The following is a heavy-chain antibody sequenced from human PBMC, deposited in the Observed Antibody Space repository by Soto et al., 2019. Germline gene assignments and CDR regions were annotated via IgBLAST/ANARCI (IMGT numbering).Heavy chain of an antibody. J-gene: IGHJ6*03. CDR3: ARGSQYRSGGSCYHVWEYYYYMDV. Sequence: SETLSLTCTVSGGSISSYYWSWIRQPPGKGLEWIGYIYYSGSTNYNPSLKSRVTISVDTSKNQFSLKLSSVTAADTAVYYCARGSQYRSGGSCYHVWEYYYYMDVWGKGTTVTVSS. D-gene: IGHD2-15*01. CDR1: GGSISSYY. V-gene: IGHV4-59*01. CDR2: IYYSGST.